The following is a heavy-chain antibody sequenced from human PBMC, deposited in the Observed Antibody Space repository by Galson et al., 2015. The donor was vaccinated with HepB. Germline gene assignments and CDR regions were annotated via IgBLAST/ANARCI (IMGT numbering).Heavy chain of an antibody. CDR1: GFTFTTYW. Sequence: SLRLSCATSGFTFTTYWMAWVRQAPGKGLEWVGHIKSKPDGGTTDYAAPAKGRFTISIDDSKDTLYLQMNSLKTDDTAVYYCTTDVYFSSYWSWIDPWGQGTLVTVSS. J-gene: IGHJ5*02. V-gene: IGHV3-15*01. CDR2: IKSKPDGGTT. D-gene: IGHD6-19*01. CDR3: TTDVYFSSYWSWIDP.